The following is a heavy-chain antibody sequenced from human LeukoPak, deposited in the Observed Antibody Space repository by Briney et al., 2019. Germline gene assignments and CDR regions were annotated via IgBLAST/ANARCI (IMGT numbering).Heavy chain of an antibody. V-gene: IGHV3-53*01. CDR2: IYNAGNT. Sequence: GGSLRLFCAASELTVSKNYMSGVRQAPEKGLEGVSIIYNAGNTYYADSVKGRFTISRDNSKNTEYLQMNSMRAEDTAVYYCARVGIYSSGWKPFDYWGQGTLVTVSS. J-gene: IGHJ4*02. CDR3: ARVGIYSSGWKPFDY. D-gene: IGHD6-19*01. CDR1: ELTVSKNY.